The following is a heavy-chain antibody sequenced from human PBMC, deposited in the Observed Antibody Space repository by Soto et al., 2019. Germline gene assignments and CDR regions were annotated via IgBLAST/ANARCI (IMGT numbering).Heavy chain of an antibody. D-gene: IGHD2-15*01. CDR1: GGSISSYY. CDR2: IYYSGST. Sequence: GPGPRNTSETLSLTCTVSGGSISSYYWSWIRQPPGKGLEWIGYIYYSGSTNYNPSLKSRVTISVDTSKNQFSLKLSSVTAADTAVYYCARVRSTFVVAATPDFDYWGQGTLVTVSS. J-gene: IGHJ4*02. CDR3: ARVRSTFVVAATPDFDY. V-gene: IGHV4-59*01.